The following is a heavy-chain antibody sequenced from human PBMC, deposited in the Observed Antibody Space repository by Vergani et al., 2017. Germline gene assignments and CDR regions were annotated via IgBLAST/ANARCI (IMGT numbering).Heavy chain of an antibody. J-gene: IGHJ6*02. CDR1: GFSLSNARMG. Sequence: QVTLKESGPVLVKPTETLTLTCTVSGFSLSNARMGVSWIRQPPEKALEWLAHIFSNDEKSYSTSLKSRLTISKDTSKSQVVLTMTNMDPVDTATYYCARIGDCGGDCYKGPYYYYGMDVWGQGTTVTVSS. V-gene: IGHV2-26*01. CDR3: ARIGDCGGDCYKGPYYYYGMDV. CDR2: IFSNDEK. D-gene: IGHD2-21*02.